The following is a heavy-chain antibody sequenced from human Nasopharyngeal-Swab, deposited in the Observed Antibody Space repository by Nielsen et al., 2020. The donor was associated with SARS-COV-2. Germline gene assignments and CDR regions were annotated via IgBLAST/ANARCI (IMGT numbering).Heavy chain of an antibody. CDR1: GFTFSSYW. V-gene: IGHV3-7*01. CDR2: TKEDGTVT. Sequence: GESLKISCAATGFTFSSYWMSWVRQAPGRGLEWLAHTKEDGTVTHYVDSVRGRFTVSRDNAKNSLFLQMNSLRAEDTAVYYCARPSLEYYYDSSGYSPPNWFDPWGQGTLVTVSS. D-gene: IGHD3-22*01. CDR3: ARPSLEYYYDSSGYSPPNWFDP. J-gene: IGHJ5*02.